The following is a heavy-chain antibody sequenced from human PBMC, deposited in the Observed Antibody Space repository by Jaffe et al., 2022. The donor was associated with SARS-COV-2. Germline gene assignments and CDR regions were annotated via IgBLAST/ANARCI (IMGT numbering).Heavy chain of an antibody. CDR3: ARARNGGYPHAYYYYYYGMDV. D-gene: IGHD5-12*01. Sequence: QVQLQESGPGLVKPSETLSLTCTVSGGSISSYYWSWIRQPPGKGLEWIGYIYYSGSTNYNPSLKSRVTISVDTSKNQFSLKLSSVTAADTAVYYCARARNGGYPHAYYYYYYGMDVWGQGTTVTVSS. CDR1: GGSISSYY. J-gene: IGHJ6*02. CDR2: IYYSGST. V-gene: IGHV4-59*01.